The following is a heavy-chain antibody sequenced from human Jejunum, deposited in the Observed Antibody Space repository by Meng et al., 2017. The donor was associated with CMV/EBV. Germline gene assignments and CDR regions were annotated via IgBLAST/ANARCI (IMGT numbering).Heavy chain of an antibody. Sequence: SGVTFRTYTMKWVRQAPGKGLEWVSAISGSGGSTYYADSVKGRFTISRDNSKSTLYLQLNSLSAGDTAVYYCAKDENSNYVRWFDPWGQGTLVTVSS. CDR1: GVTFRTYT. J-gene: IGHJ5*02. CDR2: ISGSGGST. V-gene: IGHV3-23*01. D-gene: IGHD1-7*01. CDR3: AKDENSNYVRWFDP.